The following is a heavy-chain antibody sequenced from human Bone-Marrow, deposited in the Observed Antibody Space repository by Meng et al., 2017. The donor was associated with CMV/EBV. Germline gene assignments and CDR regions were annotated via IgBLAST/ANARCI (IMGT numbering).Heavy chain of an antibody. J-gene: IGHJ3*02. Sequence: GESLKISCAASGFTFSSYAMSWVRQSPGKGLVWVSRINSDGSTTTYADSVKGRFTISRDNAKNSLYLQMNSLRAEDTALYYCASLTGRAFDIWGQGTIVTVSS. CDR1: GFTFSSYA. CDR3: ASLTGRAFDI. CDR2: INSDGSTT. V-gene: IGHV3-74*03. D-gene: IGHD1-20*01.